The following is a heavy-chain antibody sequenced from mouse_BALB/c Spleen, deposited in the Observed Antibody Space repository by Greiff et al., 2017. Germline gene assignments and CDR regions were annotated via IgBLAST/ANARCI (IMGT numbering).Heavy chain of an antibody. CDR2: IRAGGST. V-gene: IGHV2-9*02. CDR3: ASATNYAMDY. D-gene: IGHD1-1*01. CDR1: GFSFTSYC. Sequence: QVQLKESGPGLVAPSQSLSISCTASGFSFTSYCVHWVRQPPGKGLEWLGVIRAGGSTNYNSARMSRLSINKDNSKSQVFFNMISLQTDDTAIYYCASATNYAMDYWGQGTSVTVSS. J-gene: IGHJ4*01.